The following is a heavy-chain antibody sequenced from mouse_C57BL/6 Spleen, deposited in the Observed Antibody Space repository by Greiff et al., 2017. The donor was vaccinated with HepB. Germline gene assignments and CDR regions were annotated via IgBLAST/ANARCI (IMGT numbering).Heavy chain of an antibody. D-gene: IGHD2-4*01. CDR1: GYTFTSYW. J-gene: IGHJ4*01. V-gene: IGHV1-52*01. CDR2: IDPSDSET. CDR3: AREGDYDVAMDY. Sequence: VQLQQSGAELVRPGSSVKLSCKASGYTFTSYWMHWVKQRPIQGLEWIGNIDPSDSETHYNQKFKDKATLTVDKSSSTAYMQLSSLTSEDSAVYYCAREGDYDVAMDYWGQGTSVTVSS.